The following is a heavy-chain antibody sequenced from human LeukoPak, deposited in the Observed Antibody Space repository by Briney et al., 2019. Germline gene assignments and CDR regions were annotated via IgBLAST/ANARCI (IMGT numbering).Heavy chain of an antibody. CDR2: IKQDGSEK. CDR3: AREKSSGWTKSYYFDY. D-gene: IGHD6-19*01. Sequence: PGGSLRVSCAASGFTFSSYWMSWVRQAPGKGLEWVANIKQDGSEKYYVDSVKGRFTISRDNAKNSLYLQMNGLRVEDTAVYYCAREKSSGWTKSYYFDYWGQGTLVTVSS. V-gene: IGHV3-7*01. CDR1: GFTFSSYW. J-gene: IGHJ4*02.